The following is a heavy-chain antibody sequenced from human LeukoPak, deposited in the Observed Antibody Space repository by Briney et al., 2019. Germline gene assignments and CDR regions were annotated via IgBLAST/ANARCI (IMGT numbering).Heavy chain of an antibody. Sequence: ASVKVSCKGFGYTITGYYIHWVRQAPGQGLEWMGWINPNNGGTNSAQKFQGRVTMTRDTSIGTAYMELNRLTYDDTAVYYCGRDRHWNQGNFDYWGQGTLVTVSS. J-gene: IGHJ4*02. CDR3: GRDRHWNQGNFDY. V-gene: IGHV1-2*02. CDR2: INPNNGGT. CDR1: GYTITGYY. D-gene: IGHD1-1*01.